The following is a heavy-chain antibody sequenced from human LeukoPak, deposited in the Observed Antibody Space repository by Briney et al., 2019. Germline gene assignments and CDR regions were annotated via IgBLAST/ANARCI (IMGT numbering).Heavy chain of an antibody. V-gene: IGHV3-33*06. CDR1: GFTFSSYG. J-gene: IGHJ4*02. Sequence: PGRSLRLSCAASGFTFSSYGMHWVRQAPGKGLEWVAVIWYDGSNKYYADSVKGRFTISRDNSKNTLYLQMNSVRAEDTAVYYCAKDRTVYSSSWYYFDYWGQGTLVTVSS. D-gene: IGHD6-13*01. CDR3: AKDRTVYSSSWYYFDY. CDR2: IWYDGSNK.